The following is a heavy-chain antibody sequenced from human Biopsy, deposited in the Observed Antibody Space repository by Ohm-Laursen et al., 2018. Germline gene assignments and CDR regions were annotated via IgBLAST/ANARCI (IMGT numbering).Heavy chain of an antibody. D-gene: IGHD1-26*01. CDR1: GFSFSDYH. CDR2: ISGGGTI. Sequence: SLRLSCAATGFSFSDYHMRWIRQAPGRGLEWVSYISGGGTIYYGDSMKGRVTISRDNAKNSLYLQMHSLRAEDTAVYYCARGPHSGSHSCFDYWGRGTLVTVSS. V-gene: IGHV3-11*01. J-gene: IGHJ4*02. CDR3: ARGPHSGSHSCFDY.